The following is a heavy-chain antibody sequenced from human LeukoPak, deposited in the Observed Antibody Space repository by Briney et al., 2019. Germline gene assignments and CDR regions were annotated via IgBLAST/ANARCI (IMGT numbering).Heavy chain of an antibody. J-gene: IGHJ4*02. CDR1: GFTFSSSA. CDR3: ARINRYSGSYHRWFDY. D-gene: IGHD1-26*01. CDR2: INHSGST. Sequence: GSLRLSCAASGFTFSSSAMSWVRQPPGKGLEWVGEINHSGSTNYNPPPKRRVTISVDTSKNQFSLKLSSVTAADTAVYYCARINRYSGSYHRWFDYWGQGTLVTVSS. V-gene: IGHV4-34*01.